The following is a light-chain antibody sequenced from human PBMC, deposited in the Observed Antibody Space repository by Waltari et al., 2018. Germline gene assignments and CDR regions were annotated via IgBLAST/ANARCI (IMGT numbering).Light chain of an antibody. Sequence: EIVLPQSPGTLSLSRGERGTLSCRASQSVSRFLAWYQQKPGQVPRLLIYGASTMATGIPDRFSGSGSGTDFSLTISRLEPEDFAVYYCQKYDRLPATFGQGTKVEIK. V-gene: IGKV3-20*01. J-gene: IGKJ1*01. CDR2: GAS. CDR3: QKYDRLPAT. CDR1: QSVSRF.